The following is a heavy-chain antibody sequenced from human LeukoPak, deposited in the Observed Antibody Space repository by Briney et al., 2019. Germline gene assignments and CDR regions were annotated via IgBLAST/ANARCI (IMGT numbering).Heavy chain of an antibody. CDR2: IYSGGST. Sequence: PGGSLRLSCAASGFTVSSNYMSWVRQAPGKGLEWVSVIYSGGSTYYADSVKGRFTISRDNSKNTLYLQMNSLRAEDTAVYYCARDLNRISYTDYYYGMDVWGQGTTVTVSS. CDR1: GFTVSSNY. D-gene: IGHD3-16*01. CDR3: ARDLNRISYTDYYYGMDV. J-gene: IGHJ6*02. V-gene: IGHV3-66*02.